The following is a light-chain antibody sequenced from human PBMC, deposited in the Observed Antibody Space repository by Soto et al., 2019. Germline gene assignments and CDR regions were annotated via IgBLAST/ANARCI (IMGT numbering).Light chain of an antibody. CDR2: VAS. CDR3: QHYGGSPPLT. J-gene: IGKJ4*01. V-gene: IGKV3-20*01. Sequence: EIVLTQYPGTLSLSPGESATLSCRASQSVRSSYIAWYQQKPGQAPSLLIYVASTRAAGIPDRFSGSGSGTDFTLTISRLEPEDFVVYYCQHYGGSPPLTFGGGAKVEI. CDR1: QSVRSSY.